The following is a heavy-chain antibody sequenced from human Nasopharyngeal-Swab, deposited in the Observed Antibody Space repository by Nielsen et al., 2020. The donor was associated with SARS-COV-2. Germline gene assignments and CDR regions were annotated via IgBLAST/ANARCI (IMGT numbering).Heavy chain of an antibody. CDR1: GFTFDDYA. CDR2: ISWNSGSI. J-gene: IGHJ6*03. CDR3: AKDMSPNTYYYYMDV. Sequence: SLKISCAASGFTFDDYAMHWVRQAPGKGLEWVSGISWNSGSIGYADSVKGRFTISRDNAKNSLYLQMNSLRAEDTALYYCAKDMSPNTYYYYMDVWGEGTTVTVSS. V-gene: IGHV3-9*01.